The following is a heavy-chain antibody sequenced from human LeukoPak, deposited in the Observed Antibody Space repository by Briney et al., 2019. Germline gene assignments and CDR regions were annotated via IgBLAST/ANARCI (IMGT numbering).Heavy chain of an antibody. D-gene: IGHD6-13*01. V-gene: IGHV4-59*01. CDR1: GGSISSYY. CDR3: ARVNSSSWYGYYYYMDV. CDR2: IYYSGST. Sequence: SETLSLTCTVSGGSISSYYWSWIRQPPGKGLEWIGYIYYSGSTNYNPSLKSRVTISVDTSKNQFSLKLSSVTAADTAVYYCARVNSSSWYGYYYYMDVWGKGTTVTVSS. J-gene: IGHJ6*03.